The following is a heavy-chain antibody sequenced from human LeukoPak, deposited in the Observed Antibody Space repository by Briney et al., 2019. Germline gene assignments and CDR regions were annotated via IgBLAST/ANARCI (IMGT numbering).Heavy chain of an antibody. Sequence: SETLSLTCTVSGGSISSYYWSWIRQPPGKGLEWIGYIYYSGSTNYNPSLKSRVTISVDTSKNQFSLKLSSVTAADTAVYYCARRRRVTVTKGGDYFDYWGQGTLVTVSS. CDR3: ARRRRVTVTKGGDYFDY. CDR2: IYYSGST. V-gene: IGHV4-59*08. J-gene: IGHJ4*02. D-gene: IGHD4-17*01. CDR1: GGSISSYY.